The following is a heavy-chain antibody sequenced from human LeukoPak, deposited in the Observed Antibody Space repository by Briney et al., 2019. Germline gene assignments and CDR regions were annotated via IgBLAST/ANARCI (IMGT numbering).Heavy chain of an antibody. V-gene: IGHV3-30*18. Sequence: GESLRLSCAASGFTFSSYGMHWVRQAPGKGLEWVAVISYDGSNKYYADSVKGRFTISRDNSKNTLYLQMNSLRAEDTAVYYCAKETLWDPEDSGSYRHYFDYWGQGTLVTVSS. CDR1: GFTFSSYG. J-gene: IGHJ4*02. CDR2: ISYDGSNK. CDR3: AKETLWDPEDSGSYRHYFDY. D-gene: IGHD1-26*01.